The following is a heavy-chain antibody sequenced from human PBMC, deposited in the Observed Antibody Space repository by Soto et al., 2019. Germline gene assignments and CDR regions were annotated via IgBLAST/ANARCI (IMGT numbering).Heavy chain of an antibody. J-gene: IGHJ4*02. CDR2: IIPIFGTA. V-gene: IGHV1-69*01. CDR3: AREGVATGGRYYFDY. Sequence: QVQLVQSGAEVRKPGSSVKVSCKASGGTFSSYAISWVRQAPGQGLEWMGGIIPIFGTANYAQKFQGRVTITADESTSTAYMELSSLRSEDTAVYYCAREGVATGGRYYFDYWGQGTLVTVSS. D-gene: IGHD5-12*01. CDR1: GGTFSSYA.